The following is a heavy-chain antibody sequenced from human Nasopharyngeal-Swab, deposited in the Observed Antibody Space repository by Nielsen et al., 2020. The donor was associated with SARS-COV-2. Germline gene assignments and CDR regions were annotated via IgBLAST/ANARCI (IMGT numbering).Heavy chain of an antibody. CDR1: GGSISSSNNF. V-gene: IGHV4-39*07. Sequence: SETLSLTCTVSGGSISSSNNFWGWIRQPPEKGLEWIGSIYYSGSTYYNPSLKSRVTISVDTSKNQFSLKLSSVTAADTAVYYCARVLTRNLVVALVLDAFDIWGQGTMVTVSS. D-gene: IGHD2-15*01. CDR3: ARVLTRNLVVALVLDAFDI. CDR2: IYYSGST. J-gene: IGHJ3*02.